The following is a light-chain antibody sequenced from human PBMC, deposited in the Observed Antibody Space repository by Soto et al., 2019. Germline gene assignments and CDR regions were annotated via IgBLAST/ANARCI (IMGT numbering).Light chain of an antibody. CDR1: QSVSSSY. CDR3: HSRSNPVT. Sequence: EVGVSLSPGTVSLSPGERATLSCRASQSVSSSYLAWYQQKPGQAPRLLIYGASSRATGIPDRFSGSGSGTDFTLTISIQEPDDFADYYCHSRSNPVTFGQGTKVDIK. V-gene: IGKV3D-20*02. J-gene: IGKJ1*01. CDR2: GAS.